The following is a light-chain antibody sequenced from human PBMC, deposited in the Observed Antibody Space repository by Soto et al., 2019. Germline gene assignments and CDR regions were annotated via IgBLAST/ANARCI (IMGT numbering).Light chain of an antibody. CDR1: HSLVYSDGIAY. V-gene: IGKV2-30*01. Sequence: DVVMTQSPLSLPVTLGQPASISCRSSHSLVYSDGIAYLNWFQQRPGQSPRRLIYKVSYRDSGVPDRFSGSGSGTEFTLRISRVEAEYVGVYYCMQGTHWPPYTFGQGTKLEIK. CDR2: KVS. J-gene: IGKJ2*01. CDR3: MQGTHWPPYT.